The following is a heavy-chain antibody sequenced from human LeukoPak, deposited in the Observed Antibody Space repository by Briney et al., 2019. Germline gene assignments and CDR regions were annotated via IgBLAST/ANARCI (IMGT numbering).Heavy chain of an antibody. Sequence: PGGSLKLSCAASGLTFSGSAIHWVRQSSGKGREGVGQSDKKDKGYATATAYAASVKGRFTISRDDSINTAYLQTKSLKTEDTALYYCTRDSGTYNWFDPWGQGTLVTVSS. V-gene: IGHV3-73*01. D-gene: IGHD1-26*01. CDR2: SDKKDKGYATAT. J-gene: IGHJ5*02. CDR3: TRDSGTYNWFDP. CDR1: GLTFSGSA.